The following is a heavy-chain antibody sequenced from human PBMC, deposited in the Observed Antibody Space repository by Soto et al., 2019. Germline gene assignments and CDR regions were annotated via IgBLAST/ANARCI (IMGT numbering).Heavy chain of an antibody. J-gene: IGHJ4*02. D-gene: IGHD3-10*01. Sequence: QVQLQESGPGLVKPSETLSLTCTVSGGSISTYYWSWIRQPPGKGLEWIGYIYYSGSTNYNPSLKSRVTISVDTSKSQLSLKLSSVTAADTALYYCAAMAARGYWGQGALVTVSS. CDR1: GGSISTYY. CDR3: AAMAARGY. V-gene: IGHV4-59*01. CDR2: IYYSGST.